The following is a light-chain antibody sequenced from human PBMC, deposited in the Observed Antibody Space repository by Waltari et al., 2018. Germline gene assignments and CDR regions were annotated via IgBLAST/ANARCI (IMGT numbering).Light chain of an antibody. CDR2: HAS. V-gene: IGKV3-20*01. J-gene: IGKJ1*01. CDR1: QSLGIY. Sequence: EIVLTQSPGTLSLSPGERATLSCRASQSLGIYLAWYQQRPGQAPRLLMYHASSRATGMPDRGSGSGSGTDFSLTISRLDPEDFAVYYCQKYESLPATFGQGTKVEIK. CDR3: QKYESLPAT.